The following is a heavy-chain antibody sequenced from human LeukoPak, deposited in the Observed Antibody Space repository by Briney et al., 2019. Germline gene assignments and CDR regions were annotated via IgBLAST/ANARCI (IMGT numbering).Heavy chain of an antibody. V-gene: IGHV3-23*01. CDR2: ISGSGGST. D-gene: IGHD3-9*01. Sequence: GGSLRLSCAASAFTFSNYAMTWVRQAPGKGLEWVSAISGSGGSTYYANSVKGRFTISRDNSKNTLYLQMNSLRADDTAVYYCAKCSRVGWLPIDHWGRGTLVTVSS. CDR1: AFTFSNYA. CDR3: AKCSRVGWLPIDH. J-gene: IGHJ4*02.